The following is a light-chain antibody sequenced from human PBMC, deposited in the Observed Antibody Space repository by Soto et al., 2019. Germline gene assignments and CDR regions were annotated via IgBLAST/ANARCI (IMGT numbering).Light chain of an antibody. Sequence: GGKESSTWRASQSVSSFLXXYXXKXGXXXRXXXYTASNLEIGVPSRFSGSGYGTDFTLTISSLQPEDFATYYCQQSYSRPRPFG. J-gene: IGKJ1*01. CDR1: QSVSSF. V-gene: IGKV1-39*01. CDR2: TAS. CDR3: QQSYSRPRP.